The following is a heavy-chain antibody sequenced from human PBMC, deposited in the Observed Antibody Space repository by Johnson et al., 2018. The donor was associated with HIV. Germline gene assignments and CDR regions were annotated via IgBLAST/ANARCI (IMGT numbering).Heavy chain of an antibody. CDR2: FFSGGTT. V-gene: IGHV3-66*01. J-gene: IGHJ3*02. Sequence: EVQLVESGGGLVQPGGSLRLACAASGLTVSSNYMSWVRQAPGKGLEWVSVFFSGGTTYYADSVNGRFTISRDNSKNTLYLQMNSLRAEDTAVYYCARGLGWLQFDGAFDIWGQGTMVTVSS. D-gene: IGHD5-24*01. CDR3: ARGLGWLQFDGAFDI. CDR1: GLTVSSNY.